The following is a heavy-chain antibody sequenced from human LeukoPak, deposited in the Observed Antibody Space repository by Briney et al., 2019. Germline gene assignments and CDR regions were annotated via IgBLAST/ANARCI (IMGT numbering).Heavy chain of an antibody. Sequence: PSETLSLICVVHDGSFSGHYWSWIRQPPGKGLEWIGDINESGTTTYNPSLKSRATISVDTSRKYLSLNLTSVTAADTAIYYCARFLGGLGLWGEGTLVTVSS. CDR3: ARFLGGLGL. CDR1: DGSFSGHY. CDR2: INESGTT. J-gene: IGHJ4*02. D-gene: IGHD2-15*01. V-gene: IGHV4-34*01.